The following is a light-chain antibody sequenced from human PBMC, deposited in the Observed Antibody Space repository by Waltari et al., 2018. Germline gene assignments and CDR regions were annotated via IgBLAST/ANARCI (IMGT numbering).Light chain of an antibody. J-gene: IGKJ1*01. CDR1: QSVSRA. CDR3: QHYVRLPAT. CDR2: GAS. Sequence: EIVLTQSPGILSLSPGERATLSCRASQSVSRALAWYQQKPGQAPRLLIYGASSSATGIPDRFSGGGSGTDFSLTISRLEPEDFAVYYCQHYVRLPATFGQGTKVEIK. V-gene: IGKV3-20*01.